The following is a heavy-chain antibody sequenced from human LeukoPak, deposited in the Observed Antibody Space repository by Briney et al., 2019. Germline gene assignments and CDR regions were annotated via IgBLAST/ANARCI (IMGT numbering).Heavy chain of an antibody. Sequence: SVKVSCKASGGTFSSYAISWVRQAPGQGLEWMGGTIPIFGTANYAQKFQGRVTITADESTSTAYMELSSLRSEDTAVYYCARDRYSSGWYSYYYYYYMDVWGKGTTVTISS. J-gene: IGHJ6*03. D-gene: IGHD6-19*01. CDR1: GGTFSSYA. CDR2: TIPIFGTA. CDR3: ARDRYSSGWYSYYYYYYMDV. V-gene: IGHV1-69*13.